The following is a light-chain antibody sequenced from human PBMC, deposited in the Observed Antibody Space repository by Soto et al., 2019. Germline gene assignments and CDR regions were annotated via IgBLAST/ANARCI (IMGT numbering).Light chain of an antibody. CDR1: SSNIGAGYD. CDR3: QSFDSRLSGSV. J-gene: IGLJ3*02. Sequence: QAVLTQPPSVSGAPGQRVTISCTGSSSNIGAGYDVHWYQQLPGTAPKLLIYGNSHRPSGVPDRFSGSKSGTSASLAITGLKAEDEADYYCQSFDSRLSGSVFGGGTKLTVL. V-gene: IGLV1-40*01. CDR2: GNS.